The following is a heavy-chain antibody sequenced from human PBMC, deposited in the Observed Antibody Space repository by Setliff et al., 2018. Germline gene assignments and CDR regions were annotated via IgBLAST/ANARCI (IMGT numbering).Heavy chain of an antibody. J-gene: IGHJ4*01. V-gene: IGHV3-23*01. D-gene: IGHD4-17*01. CDR3: AREARHFGDFDFDF. CDR1: GFTFSTST. CDR2: ISGGGTSI. Sequence: PGGSLRLSCAVSGFTFSTSTMTWVRQAPGAGPEWVSAISGGGTSIYYATSVRGRFTISRDNSKNTLYLQMNSLRPEDTAVYFCAREARHFGDFDFDFWGQGTLVTVSS.